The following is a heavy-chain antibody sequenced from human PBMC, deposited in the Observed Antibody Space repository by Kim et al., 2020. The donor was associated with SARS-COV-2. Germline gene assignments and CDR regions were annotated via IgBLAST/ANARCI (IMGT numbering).Heavy chain of an antibody. Sequence: GGSLRLSCAASGFTFSGYWMSWVHQAPGKGLEWVANINQDGSEKYYVDSVKGRFTISRDNAKDSLYLQMNSLRAEDTAVYYCARVFFFRLAIFGCQYYFDFWGQGTLVTVSS. J-gene: IGHJ4*02. D-gene: IGHD3-9*01. CDR3: ARVFFFRLAIFGCQYYFDF. CDR1: GFTFSGYW. CDR2: INQDGSEK. V-gene: IGHV3-7*03.